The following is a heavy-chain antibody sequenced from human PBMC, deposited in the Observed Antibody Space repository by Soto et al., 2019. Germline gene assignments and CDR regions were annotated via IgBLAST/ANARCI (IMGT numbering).Heavy chain of an antibody. V-gene: IGHV4-59*01. D-gene: IGHD3-3*01. J-gene: IGHJ4*02. Sequence: SETLSLTCTVSGGSINSYYWSWIRQPPGKGLEWIGYVYYTGSTNYNPSLKSRVTISVDTSKNQFSLKATSLTAADTAVYYCARARKATYITGGFDSWGQGTLVTVSS. CDR2: VYYTGST. CDR1: GGSINSYY. CDR3: ARARKATYITGGFDS.